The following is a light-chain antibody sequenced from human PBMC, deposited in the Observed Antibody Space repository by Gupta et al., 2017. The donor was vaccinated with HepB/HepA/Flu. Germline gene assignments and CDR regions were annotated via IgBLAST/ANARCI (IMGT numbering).Light chain of an antibody. CDR1: QDISNY. V-gene: IGKV1-33*01. CDR3: QQDYNLPHV. CDR2: DAS. J-gene: IGKJ4*01. Sequence: DIQMTQSPSSLSASVGDRVTITCQASQDISNYLNWYQQKPGKAPKLLIYDASNLETGVPSRFSGSGSGTDFTFTISSLQPEDIATYYCQQDYNLPHVFGGGTKVEIK.